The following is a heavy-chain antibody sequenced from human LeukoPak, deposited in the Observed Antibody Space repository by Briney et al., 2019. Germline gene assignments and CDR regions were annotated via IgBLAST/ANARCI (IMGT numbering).Heavy chain of an antibody. D-gene: IGHD3-22*01. CDR3: ARGTYYYDSSGSSNWFDP. CDR1: GDSISGYY. CDR2: IYTSGST. Sequence: SETLSLTCTVSGDSISGYYWSWIRQPAGKGLEWIGRIYTSGSTNYNPSLKSRVTMSVDTSKNQFSLKLSSVTAADTAVYYCARGTYYYDSSGSSNWFDPWGQGTLVTVSS. V-gene: IGHV4-4*07. J-gene: IGHJ5*02.